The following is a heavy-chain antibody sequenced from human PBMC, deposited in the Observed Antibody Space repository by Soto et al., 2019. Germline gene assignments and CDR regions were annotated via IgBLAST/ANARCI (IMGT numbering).Heavy chain of an antibody. CDR3: AGSRGDYADY. V-gene: IGHV1-8*01. Sequence: ASVKVSCKASGYTFTSYDINWVRQATGQGLEWKGRMNPNSGKKSYAQKYQGRINMTRNTSINTANKEMSNQKNEGTAVYYCAGSRGDYADYWGQGTLVTVS. CDR2: MNPNSGKK. CDR1: GYTFTSYD. D-gene: IGHD4-17*01. J-gene: IGHJ4*02.